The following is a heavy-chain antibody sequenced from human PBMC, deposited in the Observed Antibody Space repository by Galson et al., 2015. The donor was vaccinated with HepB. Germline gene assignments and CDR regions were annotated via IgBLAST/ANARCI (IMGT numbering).Heavy chain of an antibody. CDR2: IDWDDAK. V-gene: IGHV2-70*01. CDR3: ARTKAPKWQQQLVHPSFDS. J-gene: IGHJ4*02. D-gene: IGHD6-13*01. Sequence: PALVKPTQTLILTCTFSGFSLSTSEMCVNWIRQPPGKALGWLALIDWDDAKYYSTSLKTRLTISKDTSKNQVVLTLTNMDPTDTATYYCARTKAPKWQQQLVHPSFDSWGQGILVTVSS. CDR1: GFSLSTSEMC.